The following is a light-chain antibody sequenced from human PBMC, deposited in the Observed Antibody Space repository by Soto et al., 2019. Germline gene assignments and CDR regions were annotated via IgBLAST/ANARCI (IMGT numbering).Light chain of an antibody. V-gene: IGKV3-15*01. CDR3: QQYNNWPPDRT. CDR1: QSVGSN. J-gene: IGKJ1*01. Sequence: EIVMTQSPATLSVSPGERATLSFRASQSVGSNLAWYQQKPGQAPRLLIYGASTRATGIPARFSGSGSGPEFTLTISSLQSEDFAIYFCQQYNNWPPDRTFGQGTKVEIK. CDR2: GAS.